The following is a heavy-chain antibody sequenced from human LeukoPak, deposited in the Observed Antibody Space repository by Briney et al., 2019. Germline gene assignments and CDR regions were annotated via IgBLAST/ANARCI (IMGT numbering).Heavy chain of an antibody. Sequence: ASETLSLTCTVSGGSVSSSNYYWSWIRQPPGKGLEWIGYIYYSGSTNYSPSLKSRVTISLDTSKNQFSLKLSSVTAADTAVYYCARETGQMTTVTYTYNYYFDYWGQGTLVTVSS. J-gene: IGHJ4*02. V-gene: IGHV4-61*01. D-gene: IGHD4-17*01. CDR2: IYYSGST. CDR3: ARETGQMTTVTYTYNYYFDY. CDR1: GGSVSSSNYY.